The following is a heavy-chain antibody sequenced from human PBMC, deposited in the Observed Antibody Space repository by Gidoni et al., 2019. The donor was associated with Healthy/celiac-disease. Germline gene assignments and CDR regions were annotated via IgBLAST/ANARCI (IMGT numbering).Heavy chain of an antibody. Sequence: QVQLVQSGAEVKKPGSSVKVSCKASGGTFSSYAISWVRQAPGQGLEWMGGIIPIFGTANYAQKFQGRVTITADESTSTAYMELSSLRSEDTAVYYCAREPYYYDSSGYYPEDYFDYWGQGTLVTVSS. CDR2: IIPIFGTA. D-gene: IGHD3-22*01. V-gene: IGHV1-69*01. J-gene: IGHJ4*02. CDR3: AREPYYYDSSGYYPEDYFDY. CDR1: GGTFSSYA.